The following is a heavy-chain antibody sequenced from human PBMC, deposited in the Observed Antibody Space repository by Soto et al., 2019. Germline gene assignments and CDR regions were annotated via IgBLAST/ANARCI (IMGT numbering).Heavy chain of an antibody. V-gene: IGHV3-74*01. J-gene: IGHJ4*02. CDR2: INSDGSNT. CDR3: ETSKGGVSNGPTTY. CDR1: GFTFSNYW. Sequence: EVQLVESGGALVQPGGSLRLSCAASGFTFSNYWMHWVRHAPGKGLVWISRINSDGSNTVYADAVKGRFTISRDNAKNTLYLQMNSLRVEVTAVYYCETSKGGVSNGPTTYWCQGTLVSVSS. D-gene: IGHD1-26*01.